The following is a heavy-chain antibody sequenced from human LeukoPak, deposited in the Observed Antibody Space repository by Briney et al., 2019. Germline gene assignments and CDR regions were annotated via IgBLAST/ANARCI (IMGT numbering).Heavy chain of an antibody. D-gene: IGHD2-2*01. CDR3: ARDPLYCSSTSCHEISNWFDP. J-gene: IGHJ5*02. V-gene: IGHV3-64*04. CDR1: GFTFSSYA. Sequence: GGSLRLSCSASGFTFSSYAMHWVRQAPGKGLEYVSAISSNGGSTYYADSVKGRFTISRDNSKNTLYLQMNSLRAEDTAVYYCARDPLYCSSTSCHEISNWFDPWGQGTLVTASS. CDR2: ISSNGGST.